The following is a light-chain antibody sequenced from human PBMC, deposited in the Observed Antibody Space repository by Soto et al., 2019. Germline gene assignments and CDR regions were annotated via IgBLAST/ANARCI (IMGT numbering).Light chain of an antibody. CDR3: QYYGNSLSLT. CDR1: QNIKTNY. CDR2: DTS. Sequence: EIVLTQSPGTLSLSPGERATLSCRASQNIKTNYLAWYQHKPGQAPRVLIYDTSRRDAGFPDRFSGSGSGKDFTLTISRLEPEDFAVYYCQYYGNSLSLTFGGGTKVDIK. V-gene: IGKV3-20*01. J-gene: IGKJ4*01.